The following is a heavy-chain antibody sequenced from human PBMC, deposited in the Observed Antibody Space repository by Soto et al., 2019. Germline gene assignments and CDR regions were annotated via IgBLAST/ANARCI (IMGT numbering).Heavy chain of an antibody. J-gene: IGHJ4*02. CDR3: ARQFLSASYYYTSGKYTVGYFDY. D-gene: IGHD3-10*01. Sequence: SETLSLTCSVSGDSISTNAYYWTWIRQHPAKGLEWLGYIFYSGDTYYNPSLKSRVTISIDTSQKEFSLRLTSVTAADTAVYYCARQFLSASYYYTSGKYTVGYFDYLVQGMLVT. CDR2: IFYSGDT. CDR1: GDSISTNAYY. V-gene: IGHV4-31*03.